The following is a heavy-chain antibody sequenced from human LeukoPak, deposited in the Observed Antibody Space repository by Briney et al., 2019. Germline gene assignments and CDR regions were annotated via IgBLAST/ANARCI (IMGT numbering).Heavy chain of an antibody. CDR2: IIPILGIA. CDR1: GGTFSSYA. J-gene: IGHJ4*02. CDR3: AREVGGDYYFDY. Sequence: SVKVSCKASGGTFSSYAISWVRQAPGQGLEWMGRIIPILGIANYAQKFQGRVTITADKSTSTAYMELSSLRSEDTAVYYCAREVGGDYYFDYWGQGTLVTVSS. V-gene: IGHV1-69*04. D-gene: IGHD1-26*01.